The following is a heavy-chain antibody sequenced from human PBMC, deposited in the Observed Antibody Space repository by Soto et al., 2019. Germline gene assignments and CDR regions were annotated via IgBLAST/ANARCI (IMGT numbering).Heavy chain of an antibody. CDR1: GGTFISYA. V-gene: IGHV1-69*12. D-gene: IGHD6-13*01. CDR3: ARSPPYSNNWYVYFDL. J-gene: IGHJ2*01. Sequence: QVQLVQSGAEMKKPGSPVKVSCKASGGTFISYAISWVRQAPGQGLEWMGGIIPIFGTPNYAQKFQDRVTITADESTSTAYMELSSLRSDDTAVYYCARSPPYSNNWYVYFDLWGRGTLVTVSS. CDR2: IIPIFGTP.